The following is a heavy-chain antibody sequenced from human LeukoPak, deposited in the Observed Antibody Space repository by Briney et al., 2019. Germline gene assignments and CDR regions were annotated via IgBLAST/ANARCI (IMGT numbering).Heavy chain of an antibody. CDR2: IYSSGTT. Sequence: GGSLRLSCEPSGFTVSTNCMTWVRQAPGKGLEWVSTIYSSGTTYYADSVMGRFTISRHNSRNTLYLQMNSLRAEDTAVYYCARVDTVMAYYFDLWGQGTLVTVSS. D-gene: IGHD5-18*01. CDR3: ARVDTVMAYYFDL. V-gene: IGHV3-53*04. CDR1: GFTVSTNC. J-gene: IGHJ4*02.